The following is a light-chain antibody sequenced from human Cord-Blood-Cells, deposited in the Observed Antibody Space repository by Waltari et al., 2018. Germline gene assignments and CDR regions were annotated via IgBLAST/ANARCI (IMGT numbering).Light chain of an antibody. CDR3: QSYDSSLSAVV. J-gene: IGLJ2*01. CDR1: SSNIAAGYD. V-gene: IGLV1-40*01. CDR2: GNS. Sequence: QSVLTQPPSVSGAPGQRATISCTGSSSNIAAGYDVHWYQQLPGTAPKLLIYGNSNRPSGVPDRFSGSKSGTSASLAITGLQAEDEADYYCQSYDSSLSAVVFGGGTKLTVL.